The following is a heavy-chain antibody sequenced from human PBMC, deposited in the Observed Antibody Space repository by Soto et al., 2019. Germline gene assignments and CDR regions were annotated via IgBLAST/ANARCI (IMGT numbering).Heavy chain of an antibody. V-gene: IGHV3-23*01. CDR3: AKDGRVISPFLVPADMGV. D-gene: IGHD2-2*01. Sequence: GGSLRLSCAASGFTFSSYAMSWVRQAPGKGLEWVSAISGSGGSTYYADSVKGRFTISRDNSKNTLYLQMNSLRAEDTAVYYCAKDGRVISPFLVPADMGVWGQGTTVTVSS. J-gene: IGHJ6*02. CDR1: GFTFSSYA. CDR2: ISGSGGST.